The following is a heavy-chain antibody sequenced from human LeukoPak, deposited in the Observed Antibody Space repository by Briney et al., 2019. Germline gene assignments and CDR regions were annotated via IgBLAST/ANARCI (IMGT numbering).Heavy chain of an antibody. CDR2: IYYSGST. CDR3: ARAFSGTLPAGY. D-gene: IGHD1-26*01. Sequence: WIGYIYYSGSTNYNPSLKSRVTISVDTSKNQFSLNLSSVTAADTAVYYCARAFSGTLPAGYWGQGTLVTVSS. J-gene: IGHJ4*02. V-gene: IGHV4-59*01.